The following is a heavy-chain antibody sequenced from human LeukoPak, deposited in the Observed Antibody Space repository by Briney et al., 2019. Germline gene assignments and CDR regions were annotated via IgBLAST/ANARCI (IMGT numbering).Heavy chain of an antibody. CDR2: IQHDGSEI. V-gene: IGHV3-7*01. CDR3: ARGHYGLDV. CDR1: GLTFSDVW. Sequence: GGSLRLSCAVSGLTFSDVWMSWVRQAPGKGLEWVAHIQHDGSEIHYADSVKGRFTISRDNAKNSPYLQMNSLRADASAVYHCARGHYGLDVWGQGTSVTVSS. J-gene: IGHJ6*02.